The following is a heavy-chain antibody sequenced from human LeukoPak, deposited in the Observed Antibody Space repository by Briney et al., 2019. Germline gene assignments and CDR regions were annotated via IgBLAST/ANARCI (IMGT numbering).Heavy chain of an antibody. CDR3: AREITYFYDSGGYWDAFDI. Sequence: GGSLRLSCAASGFTFRNYAMHWVRQAPGKGLEWVAIISYDGSKKNYADSVKGRFTISRDNSKNTLYLQMSSLRAEDTAVYYCAREITYFYDSGGYWDAFDIWGQGTMVTVSS. D-gene: IGHD3-22*01. CDR2: ISYDGSKK. CDR1: GFTFRNYA. V-gene: IGHV3-30*04. J-gene: IGHJ3*02.